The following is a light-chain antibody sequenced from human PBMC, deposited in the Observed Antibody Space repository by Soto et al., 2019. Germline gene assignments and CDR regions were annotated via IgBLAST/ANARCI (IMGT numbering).Light chain of an antibody. CDR3: QQYNSQWT. Sequence: DIQMTQSPCTLSASVGDRVTITCRASQSISSWLAWYQQKPGRAPKLLIYKASSLESGVPSRFSGSGSGTEFTLTISSLQPDDFATYYCQQYNSQWTFGQGTKVEFK. CDR2: KAS. CDR1: QSISSW. J-gene: IGKJ1*01. V-gene: IGKV1-5*03.